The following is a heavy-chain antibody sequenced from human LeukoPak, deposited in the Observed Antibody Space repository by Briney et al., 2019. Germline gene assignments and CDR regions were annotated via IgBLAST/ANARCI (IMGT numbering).Heavy chain of an antibody. Sequence: GGSLRLSCAASGITFGSYWMTWVRQAPGKGLECVANIKPDGSEKHYVDSVEGRFTISRDNAKNSLFLEMDSLRAEDTAVYYCARGRMAVAGSYEYWGQGTLVTVSS. D-gene: IGHD6-19*01. CDR2: IKPDGSEK. J-gene: IGHJ4*02. V-gene: IGHV3-7*05. CDR1: GITFGSYW. CDR3: ARGRMAVAGSYEY.